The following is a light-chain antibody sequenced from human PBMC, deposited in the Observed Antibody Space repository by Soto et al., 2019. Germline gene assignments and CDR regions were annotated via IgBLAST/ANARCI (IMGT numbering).Light chain of an antibody. J-gene: IGKJ4*01. CDR1: QSSSDW. CDR2: DAS. CDR3: QQYNSYSPVT. Sequence: DIQMTQSPSTLSASVGDRVTITCRASQSSSDWLAWYQQRPGKAPKLLIYDASNLESGVPSRFSGSGSGTEFTLTISSLQPDDFATYYCQQYNSYSPVTFGGGTKVEIK. V-gene: IGKV1-5*01.